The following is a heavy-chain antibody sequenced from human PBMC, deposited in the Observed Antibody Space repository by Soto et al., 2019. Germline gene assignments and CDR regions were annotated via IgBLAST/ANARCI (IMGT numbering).Heavy chain of an antibody. D-gene: IGHD4-17*01. CDR1: HATFTGYT. Sequence: QVHLVQSETEVKEPGASVTVSCKTSHATFTGYTINWVRQAPGQGLEWLGWISSLSGNTYYARDFQGRLTMPTHTSATTAYMELRSLRSDDTAVYFCARGTVTSGRWFGPWGQGTLVTVSS. CDR2: ISSLSGNT. V-gene: IGHV1-18*04. J-gene: IGHJ5*02. CDR3: ARGTVTSGRWFGP.